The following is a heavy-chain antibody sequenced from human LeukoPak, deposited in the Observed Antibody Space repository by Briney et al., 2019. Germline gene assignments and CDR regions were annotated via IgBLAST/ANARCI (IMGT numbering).Heavy chain of an antibody. Sequence: GASVKVSCKASGGTFSSYAISWVRQAPGQGLEWMGGIIPIFGTANYAQKFQGRVTITTDESTSTAYMELRSLRSDDTAVYYCAREDYDSSGYGLDYWGQGTLVTVSS. D-gene: IGHD3-22*01. V-gene: IGHV1-69*05. CDR3: AREDYDSSGYGLDY. J-gene: IGHJ4*02. CDR2: IIPIFGTA. CDR1: GGTFSSYA.